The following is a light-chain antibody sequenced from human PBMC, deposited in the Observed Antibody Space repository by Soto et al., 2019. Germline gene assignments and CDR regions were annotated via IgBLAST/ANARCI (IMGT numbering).Light chain of an antibody. CDR2: SNN. J-gene: IGLJ1*01. Sequence: QYVLTQPPSASGTPGQRVTISCSGSSSNIGSNTVNWYQQLPGTDPKLLIFSNNQRPSGVPDRFSSSKSGTSASLAISGLQSEDKADYYCEAWDDSLNGYVFGTGTKVTVL. V-gene: IGLV1-44*01. CDR1: SSNIGSNT. CDR3: EAWDDSLNGYV.